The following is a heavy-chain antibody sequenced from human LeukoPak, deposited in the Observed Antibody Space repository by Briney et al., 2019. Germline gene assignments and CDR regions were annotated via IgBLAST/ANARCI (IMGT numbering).Heavy chain of an antibody. V-gene: IGHV1-46*01. J-gene: IGHJ1*01. Sequence: GASVKVSCKASGYTFTSYYMHWVRQAPGQGLEWMGIINPSGGSTSYAQKFQGRVTMTRDTSTSTVYMELSSLRSEDTAVYYCAREGEEMWGPGNEEYFQHWGQGTLVTVSS. CDR1: GYTFTSYY. D-gene: IGHD1-1*01. CDR3: AREGEEMWGPGNEEYFQH. CDR2: INPSGGST.